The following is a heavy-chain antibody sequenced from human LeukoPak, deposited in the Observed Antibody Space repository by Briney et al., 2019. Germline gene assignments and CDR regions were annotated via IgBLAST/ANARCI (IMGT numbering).Heavy chain of an antibody. J-gene: IGHJ5*02. Sequence: VKVSCKASGGTFSSYAISWVRQAPGQGLEWMGGIIPIFGTANYVQKFQGRVTITTDESTSTAYMELSSLRSEDTAVYYCAREYSSWPVTTYLNWFDPWGQGTLVTVSS. D-gene: IGHD4-17*01. CDR1: GGTFSSYA. CDR3: AREYSSWPVTTYLNWFDP. V-gene: IGHV1-69*05. CDR2: IIPIFGTA.